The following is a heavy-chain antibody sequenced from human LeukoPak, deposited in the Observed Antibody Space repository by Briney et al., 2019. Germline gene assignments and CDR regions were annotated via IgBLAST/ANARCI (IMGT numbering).Heavy chain of an antibody. CDR3: AKGGVTSSYFDY. Sequence: PGGSLRLSCAASGFTFSSYGMHWVRQAPGKGLEWVAFIRYDGSNKYYADSVKGRFTISRDNSKNTLYLQMNSLRAEDTAVYYRAKGGVTSSYFDYWGQGTLVTVSS. CDR1: GFTFSSYG. V-gene: IGHV3-30*02. J-gene: IGHJ4*02. D-gene: IGHD4-23*01. CDR2: IRYDGSNK.